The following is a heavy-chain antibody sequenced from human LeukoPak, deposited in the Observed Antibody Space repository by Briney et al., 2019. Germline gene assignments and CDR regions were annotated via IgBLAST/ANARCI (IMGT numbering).Heavy chain of an antibody. CDR1: GFTFSSYW. J-gene: IGHJ4*02. CDR2: INTDRSST. V-gene: IGHV3-74*01. Sequence: PGGSLRLSCAASGFTFSSYWMHWVRQAPGKGLVWVSRINTDRSSTNYADSVKGRFTISRDNAKNTLYLQMNSLRAEDTAVYYCARRVAVEKFDSWGQGTLVTVSS. CDR3: ARRVAVEKFDS. D-gene: IGHD6-19*01.